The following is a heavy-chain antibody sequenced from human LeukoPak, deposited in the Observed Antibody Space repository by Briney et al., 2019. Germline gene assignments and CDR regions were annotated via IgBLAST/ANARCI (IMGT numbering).Heavy chain of an antibody. J-gene: IGHJ4*02. CDR1: GFTFSSYG. D-gene: IGHD1-1*01. CDR2: IRYDGTKK. CDR3: AKDVNWNEDY. V-gene: IGHV3-30*02. Sequence: PGGSLRLSCAASGFTFSSYGMHWVRQAPGKGLEWVAFIRYDGTKKYYADSEKGRFTISRDNSNNTLYLQMNILRAEDTAVYYWAKDVNWNEDYWGQGTLVTVSS.